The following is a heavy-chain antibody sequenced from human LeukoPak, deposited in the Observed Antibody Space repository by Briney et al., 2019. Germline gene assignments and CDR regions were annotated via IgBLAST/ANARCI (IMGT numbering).Heavy chain of an antibody. V-gene: IGHV4-34*01. CDR1: GGSLSGYY. CDR2: INHSGST. Sequence: SETLSLTCAVYGGSLSGYYWSWIRQPPGKGLEWIGEINHSGSTNYNPSLKSRVTISVDTSKNQFSLKLSSVTAADTAVYYCARGPPYIVAVTAIGFFDYWGQGTLVTVSS. CDR3: ARGPPYIVAVTAIGFFDY. D-gene: IGHD2-21*02. J-gene: IGHJ4*02.